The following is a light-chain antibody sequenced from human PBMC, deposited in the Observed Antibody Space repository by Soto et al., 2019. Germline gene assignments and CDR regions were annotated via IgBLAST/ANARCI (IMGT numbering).Light chain of an antibody. CDR3: LKHNAYPYT. CDR2: AAS. CDR1: QGITRD. Sequence: DIQMTQSPSSLSASVGDRVSITWRASQGITRDLAWYQQKPGKAPKRLIYAASSLQSGVPSSFSGSGSRTEFNLTSSRLQHEDFDSYYCLKHNAYPYTFGQGTMLEIK. J-gene: IGKJ2*01. V-gene: IGKV1-17*01.